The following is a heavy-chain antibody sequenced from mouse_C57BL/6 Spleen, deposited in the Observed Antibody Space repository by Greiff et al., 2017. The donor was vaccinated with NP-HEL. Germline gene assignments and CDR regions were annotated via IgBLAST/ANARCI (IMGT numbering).Heavy chain of an antibody. D-gene: IGHD1-1*01. CDR3: ALLTTVDV. CDR2: IYPGDGDT. CDR1: GYAFSSSW. J-gene: IGHJ1*03. V-gene: IGHV1-82*01. Sequence: QVQLQQSGPELVKPGASVKISCKASGYAFSSSWMNWVKQRPGKGLEWIGRIYPGDGDTNYNGKFKGKATLTADKSSSTAYMQLSSLTSEDSAVYFCALLTTVDVWGTGTTVTVSS.